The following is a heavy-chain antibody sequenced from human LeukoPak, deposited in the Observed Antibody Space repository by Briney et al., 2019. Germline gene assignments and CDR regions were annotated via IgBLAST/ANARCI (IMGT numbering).Heavy chain of an antibody. CDR2: IYYNWST. CDR3: ARQAGYCSGGSCYSGYYYYYMDV. J-gene: IGHJ6*03. V-gene: IGHV4-59*08. CDR1: GCSISIYY. Sequence: SETLSHTCTVSGCSISIYYWSWIRQPPGKGLEGIGYIYYNWSTNYNPSLKSRVTISVDTSKNQFSLKLSSVTAADTAVYYCARQAGYCSGGSCYSGYYYYYMDVWGKGTTVTVSS. D-gene: IGHD2-15*01.